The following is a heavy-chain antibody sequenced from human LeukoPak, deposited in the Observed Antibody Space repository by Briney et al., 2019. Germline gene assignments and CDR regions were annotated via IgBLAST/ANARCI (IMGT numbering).Heavy chain of an antibody. CDR3: AREVTYYYDSSGYYDY. CDR2: INYTGST. CDR1: GGSFSGFY. D-gene: IGHD3-22*01. J-gene: IGHJ4*02. V-gene: IGHV4-34*01. Sequence: SETLSLTCAVYGGSFSGFYWSWIRHVPGKGLEWIGEINYTGSTSYNPSLKSRVTISVDTSKNQFSLKLSSVTAADTAVYYCAREVTYYYDSSGYYDYWGQGTLVTVSS.